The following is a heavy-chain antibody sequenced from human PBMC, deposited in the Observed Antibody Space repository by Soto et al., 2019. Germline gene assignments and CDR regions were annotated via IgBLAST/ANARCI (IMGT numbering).Heavy chain of an antibody. CDR2: IKQDGSEK. CDR1: GFTFSSYC. J-gene: IGHJ5*02. V-gene: IGHV3-7*01. Sequence: GGFLRLSCAASGFTFSSYCMSWVRQAPGKGLEWVANIKQDGSEKYYVDSVKGRFTISRDNAKNSLYLQMNSLRAEDTAVYYCARSIAARLNWFDPWGQGTLVTVSS. D-gene: IGHD6-6*01. CDR3: ARSIAARLNWFDP.